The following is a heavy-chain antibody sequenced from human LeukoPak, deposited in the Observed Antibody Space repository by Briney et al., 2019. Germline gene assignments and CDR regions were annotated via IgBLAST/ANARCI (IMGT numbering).Heavy chain of an antibody. D-gene: IGHD6-19*01. J-gene: IGHJ4*02. Sequence: GGSLRLSCAASGFTFSSYGMHWVRQAPGKGLEWVAFIRYDGSNKYYADSVKGRFTISRDNSKNTLYLQMNSLRAEDTAVYYCARRSGYSSGWYQSAYFDYWGQGTLVTVSS. CDR2: IRYDGSNK. CDR1: GFTFSSYG. V-gene: IGHV3-30*02. CDR3: ARRSGYSSGWYQSAYFDY.